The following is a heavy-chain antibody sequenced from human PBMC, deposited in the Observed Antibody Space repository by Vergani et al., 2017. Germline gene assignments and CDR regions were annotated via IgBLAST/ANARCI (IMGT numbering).Heavy chain of an antibody. CDR2: ISSSSSYI. V-gene: IGHV3-21*01. D-gene: IGHD2-15*01. CDR3: ARAAGGCSGGSCYYAFDY. J-gene: IGHJ4*02. CDR1: GFTFSSYS. Sequence: EVQLVESGGGLVKPGGSLRLSCVASGFTFSSYSMNWVRQAPGKGLEWVSFISSSSSYIYYADSVKGRFTISRDNAKNSLYLQMNSLRAEDTAVYYCARAAGGCSGGSCYYAFDYWGQGTLVTVSS.